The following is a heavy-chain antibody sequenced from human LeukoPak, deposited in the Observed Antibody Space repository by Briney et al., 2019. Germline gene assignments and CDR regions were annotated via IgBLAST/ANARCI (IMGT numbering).Heavy chain of an antibody. CDR3: ARHSGRFLFYFDY. V-gene: IGHV4-39*01. J-gene: IGHJ4*02. D-gene: IGHD1-26*01. CDR1: GDSISSGSYY. CDR2: IYYSGST. Sequence: PSETLSLTCTVSGDSISSGSYYWGWIRQPPGTGLEYIGSIYYSGSTYYNPSLKSRVTISVDTSKDQFSLKLSSVTAADTAVYYCARHSGRFLFYFDYWGQGTLVTVSS.